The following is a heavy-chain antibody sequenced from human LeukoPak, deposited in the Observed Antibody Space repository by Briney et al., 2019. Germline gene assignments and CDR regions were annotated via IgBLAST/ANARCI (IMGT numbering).Heavy chain of an antibody. CDR1: GYSITSGSY. J-gene: IGHJ4*02. V-gene: IGHV4-38-2*02. CDR2: IYYSGST. D-gene: IGHD5-24*01. CDR3: ARGRRDGYMLLWEDY. Sequence: SETLSLTCTVSGYSITSGSYWGWIRQPPGNGLEWIGSIYYSGSTYYNPSLKSRVTISVDTSKNQFSLKLSSMTAADTALYYCARGRRDGYMLLWEDYWGQGTLVTVSS.